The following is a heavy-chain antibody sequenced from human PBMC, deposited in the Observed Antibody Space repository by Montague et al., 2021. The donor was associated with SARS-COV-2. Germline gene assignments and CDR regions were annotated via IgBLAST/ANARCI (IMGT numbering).Heavy chain of an antibody. CDR2: IYYSGST. CDR1: GDSISTDNW. V-gene: IGHV4-38-2*01. D-gene: IGHD3-22*01. J-gene: IGHJ3*02. Sequence: SETLSLTCVVSGDSISTDNWWTWVRLPPGKGLEWIGSIYYSGSTYYNPSLKSRVTISVDTSKNQFSLKLSSVTAADTAVDYCARFPTSYYYDSKAAPATPDAFDIWGQGTMVTVSS. CDR3: ARFPTSYYYDSKAAPATPDAFDI.